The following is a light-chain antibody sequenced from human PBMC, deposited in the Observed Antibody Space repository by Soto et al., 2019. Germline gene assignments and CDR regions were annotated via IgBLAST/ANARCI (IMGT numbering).Light chain of an antibody. CDR1: QSVRNVY. Sequence: EIVLTQSPGTLSLSPGERATLSCRASQSVRNVYLAWYQQKPGQAPRLLIYDASNRATVIPDRFSGSGSGTGFTLTINRLEPEDCAEYYCQQSGSSPRTFGQGTNLEIK. CDR2: DAS. CDR3: QQSGSSPRT. J-gene: IGKJ2*01. V-gene: IGKV3-20*01.